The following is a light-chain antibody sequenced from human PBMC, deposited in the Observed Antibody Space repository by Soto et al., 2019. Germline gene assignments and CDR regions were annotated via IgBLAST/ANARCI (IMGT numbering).Light chain of an antibody. J-gene: IGKJ4*01. Sequence: DIQMTQSPSTLSASVGDRVTITCRAIQSISSWLAWYQQKPGKAPRLLIYKASDLESGVPSRFSGSGSGTDFTLTISSLQPDDFATYYCQQYNSYSPLTFGGGTKVDIK. CDR1: QSISSW. CDR3: QQYNSYSPLT. V-gene: IGKV1-5*03. CDR2: KAS.